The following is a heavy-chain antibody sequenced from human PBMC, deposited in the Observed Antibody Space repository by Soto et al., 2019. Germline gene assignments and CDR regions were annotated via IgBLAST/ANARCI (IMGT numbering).Heavy chain of an antibody. J-gene: IGHJ3*02. D-gene: IGHD6-19*01. CDR1: GFSFSTYA. CDR3: AKVGGSGWFDAFDI. V-gene: IGHV3-23*01. CDR2: ISGSGGST. Sequence: LRLSCAASGFSFSTYALSWVRQAPGKGLEWVSVISGSGGSTDYAGSVKGRFTISRDNSKNALFLQMNSLRAEDTALYYCAKVGGSGWFDAFDIWGQGTMVTVSS.